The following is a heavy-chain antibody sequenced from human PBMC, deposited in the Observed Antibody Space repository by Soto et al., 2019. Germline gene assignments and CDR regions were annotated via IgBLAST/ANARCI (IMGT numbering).Heavy chain of an antibody. Sequence: ASVKLSCTASGYTFIDYYIHWVRQAPGQGLEWMGWVNPNTGGTNYAQRFQGRVTMTRDTSINTAYMDLSSLRSDDTAVYYCEGVSFSGIWSTGYIDRRGQGTAVTFYS. D-gene: IGHD3-3*02. CDR1: GYTFIDYY. CDR2: VNPNTGGT. J-gene: IGHJ6*02. CDR3: EGVSFSGIWSTGYIDR. V-gene: IGHV1-2*02.